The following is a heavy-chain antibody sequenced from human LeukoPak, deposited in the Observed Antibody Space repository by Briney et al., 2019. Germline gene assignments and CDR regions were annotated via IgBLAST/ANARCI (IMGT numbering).Heavy chain of an antibody. D-gene: IGHD5-18*01. CDR1: GFTFSSYA. V-gene: IGHV3-23*01. CDR2: ISGSGGST. CDR3: ARDFRVDTATY. Sequence: GGSLRLSCAAYGFTFSSYAMSWVRQAPGKGLEWVSAISGSGGSTYYADSVKGRFTISRDNSKNTLYLQMNSLRAEDTAVYYCARDFRVDTATYWGQGTLVTVSS. J-gene: IGHJ4*02.